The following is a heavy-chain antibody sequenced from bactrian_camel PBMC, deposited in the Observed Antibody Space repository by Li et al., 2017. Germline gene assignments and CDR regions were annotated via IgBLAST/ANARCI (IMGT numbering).Heavy chain of an antibody. J-gene: IGHJ4*01. D-gene: IGHD5*01. V-gene: IGHV3S10*01. CDR3: GGYNGNWDIVY. Sequence: DVQLVESGGGLVQPGGSLTLSCAASGFTFSSYSMGWVRQAPGKGLEWVSVTHTTGNSYYTDSVKGRFTASRDNTENTVYLRLNSLKTEDMAMYYCGGYNGNWDIVYWGQGTQVTVS. CDR2: THTTGNS. CDR1: GFTFSSYS.